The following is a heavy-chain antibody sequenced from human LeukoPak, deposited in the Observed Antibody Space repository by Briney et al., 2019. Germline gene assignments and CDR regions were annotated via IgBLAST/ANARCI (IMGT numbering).Heavy chain of an antibody. V-gene: IGHV3-30*02. Sequence: GGSLRLSCATSGFTFRSYGMHWARQAPGKGLEWVAFIRFDASNKYYTDSVKGRFTISRDNSKNTLYLQMNSLRAEDTAVYYCAKDSSVYYYDSRNFDYWGQGTLVTVSS. J-gene: IGHJ4*02. CDR3: AKDSSVYYYDSRNFDY. CDR2: IRFDASNK. D-gene: IGHD3-22*01. CDR1: GFTFRSYG.